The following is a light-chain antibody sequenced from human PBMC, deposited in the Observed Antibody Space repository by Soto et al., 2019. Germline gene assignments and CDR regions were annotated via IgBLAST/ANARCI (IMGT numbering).Light chain of an antibody. CDR1: QSVSSN. Sequence: EIVMTQSPATLSLSPGERATLSCRASQSVSSNLAWYQQKPGQAPRLLIYGASTMATGIPARFSGSGSGTEFTLTISRLQSEDFAVYYFQQYYSWSPWTFGQGTKVEIK. CDR2: GAS. CDR3: QQYYSWSPWT. J-gene: IGKJ1*01. V-gene: IGKV3-15*01.